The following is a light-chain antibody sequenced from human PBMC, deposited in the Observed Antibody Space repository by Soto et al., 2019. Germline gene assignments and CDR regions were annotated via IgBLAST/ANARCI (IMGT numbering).Light chain of an antibody. CDR1: SSDIGDSNY. CDR2: DVS. CDR3: SSFRSSSTSYV. V-gene: IGLV2-14*03. Sequence: QSVLTQPASVSGSPSQSTTFSCTGTSSDIGDSNYVSWYQQHPGKAPKLVIYDVSNRPSGVSNRFSGSKSANTASLTISGLQAEDEADYYCSSFRSSSTSYVFGTGTKVTVL. J-gene: IGLJ1*01.